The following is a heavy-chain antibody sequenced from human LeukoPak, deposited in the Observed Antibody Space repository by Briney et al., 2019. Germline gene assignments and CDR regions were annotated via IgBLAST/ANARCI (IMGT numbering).Heavy chain of an antibody. Sequence: ASVKLSCKASGYTFTGYYMHWVRQAPGQGLEWMGWINPNSGGTNYAQKFQGRVIMTRDTSISTAYMELSRLRSDDTAVYYCARTTYSSGWFDYWGQGTLVTVSS. CDR2: INPNSGGT. CDR3: ARTTYSSGWFDY. J-gene: IGHJ5*01. V-gene: IGHV1-2*02. CDR1: GYTFTGYY. D-gene: IGHD6-19*01.